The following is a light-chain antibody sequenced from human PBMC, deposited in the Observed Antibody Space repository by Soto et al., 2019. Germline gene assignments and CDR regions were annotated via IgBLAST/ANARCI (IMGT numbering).Light chain of an antibody. J-gene: IGLJ2*01. CDR2: EVT. CDR3: SSYGGTNNVV. CDR1: SSDVGGCKY. Sequence: QSVLTQPPSASGSPGQSVTISCTGTSSDVGGCKYVSWYQHHPGKAPKVVIYEVTKRPSGVPDRFSGSQSGNTASLTVSGLQAEDEADYYCSSYGGTNNVVFGGGTKVTVL. V-gene: IGLV2-8*01.